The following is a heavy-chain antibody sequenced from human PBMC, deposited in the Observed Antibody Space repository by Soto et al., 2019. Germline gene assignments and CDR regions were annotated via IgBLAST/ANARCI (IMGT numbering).Heavy chain of an antibody. CDR1: GYTFTSYG. CDR2: ISAYNGNT. V-gene: IGHV1-18*01. D-gene: IGHD2-2*01. Sequence: ASVKVSCKASGYTFTSYGISWVRQAPGQGLEWMGWISAYNGNTNYAQKLQGRVTMTTDTSTSTAYTELRSLRSDDTAVYYCARDDLELLWVFDYWGQGTLVTVSS. CDR3: ARDDLELLWVFDY. J-gene: IGHJ4*02.